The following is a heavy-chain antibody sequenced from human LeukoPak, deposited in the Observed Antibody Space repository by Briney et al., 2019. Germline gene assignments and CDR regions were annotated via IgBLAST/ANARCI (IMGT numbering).Heavy chain of an antibody. D-gene: IGHD6-19*01. CDR3: ARDSSGWYDY. Sequence: TSETLSLTCAVSGGSISSSNWWSWVRQPPGKGLEWIGEIYHSGSTNYNPSLKSRVTISVDTSKNQFSLKLSSVTAADTAVYYCARDSSGWYDYWGQGTLVTVSS. CDR1: GGSISSSNW. CDR2: IYHSGST. J-gene: IGHJ4*02. V-gene: IGHV4-4*02.